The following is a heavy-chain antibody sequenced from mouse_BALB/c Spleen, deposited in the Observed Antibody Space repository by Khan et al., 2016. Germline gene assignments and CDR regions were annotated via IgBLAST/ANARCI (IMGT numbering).Heavy chain of an antibody. CDR2: INPSTGYT. V-gene: IGHV1-7*01. J-gene: IGHJ2*02. CDR3: AFYYGSSCS. Sequence: VQLQESGAELAKPAASVKMSCKASGYTFTSYWMHWVKQRPEQGLEWIGYINPSTGYTEYNQKFKDQATLTADKSCSTDHMQLSSLTSEDPAVYYCAFYYGSSCSWGQGTSLPVSS. D-gene: IGHD1-1*01. CDR1: GYTFTSYW.